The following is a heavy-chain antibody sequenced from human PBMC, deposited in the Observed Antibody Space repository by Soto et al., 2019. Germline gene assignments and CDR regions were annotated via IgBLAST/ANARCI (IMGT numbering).Heavy chain of an antibody. J-gene: IGHJ4*02. Sequence: PGGSLRLSCAPAAFTFSSHAMSWDRPAPGKGLEWVAASSDSGGSTYYADTVKGRFTISGDNSKSTLYLQMSSMRAEDTAVYYCAKHYLLSLVYSIYQREKYWGQGTLVTVSS. CDR2: SSDSGGST. CDR1: AFTFSSHA. CDR3: AKHYLLSLVYSIYQREKY. D-gene: IGHD2-8*01. V-gene: IGHV3-23*01.